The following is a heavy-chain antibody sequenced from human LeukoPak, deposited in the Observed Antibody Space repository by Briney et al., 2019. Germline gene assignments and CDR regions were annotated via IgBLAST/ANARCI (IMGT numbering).Heavy chain of an antibody. Sequence: ASVTVSFKVSGYTLSDLSMHWVRQAPGKGLEWMGSFALEDGEKVYAQKFQGRVTMTEDTSTDTAYMELSSLRSEDTAVYYCATAFAGNLVDDWGQGTLVTVSS. J-gene: IGHJ4*02. D-gene: IGHD1-14*01. CDR1: GYTLSDLS. CDR2: FALEDGEK. CDR3: ATAFAGNLVDD. V-gene: IGHV1-24*01.